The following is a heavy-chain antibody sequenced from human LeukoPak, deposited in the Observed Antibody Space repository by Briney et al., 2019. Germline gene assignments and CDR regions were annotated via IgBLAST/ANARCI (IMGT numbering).Heavy chain of an antibody. J-gene: IGHJ5*02. Sequence: PSETLSLTCAVSGYSISSGYYWGWIRQPPGKGLEWIGSFYYSGSTYYNPSLESRVTISVDTSKNQFSLKLSSVTAAHPAVYYCPRRYPIFGVARHGFDPWGQGTLVTVSS. D-gene: IGHD3-3*01. CDR2: FYYSGST. CDR3: PRRYPIFGVARHGFDP. V-gene: IGHV4-38-2*01. CDR1: GYSISSGYY.